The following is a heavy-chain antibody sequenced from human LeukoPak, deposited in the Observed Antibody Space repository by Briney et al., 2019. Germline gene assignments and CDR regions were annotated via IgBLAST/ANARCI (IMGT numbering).Heavy chain of an antibody. CDR3: ARVRYGGYQGD. J-gene: IGHJ4*02. V-gene: IGHV4-61*01. Sequence: SETLSLTCTVSGGSVSSGSYYWSWIRQPPGKGLEWIGYIYYSGSTNYNPSLKSRVTISVDTSKNQFSLKLSSVTAADTAVYYCARVRYGGYQGDWGQGTLVTVSS. D-gene: IGHD5-12*01. CDR1: GGSVSSGSYY. CDR2: IYYSGST.